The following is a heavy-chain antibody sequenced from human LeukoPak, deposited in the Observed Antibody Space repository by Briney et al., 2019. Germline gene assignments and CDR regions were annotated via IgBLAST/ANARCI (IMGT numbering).Heavy chain of an antibody. J-gene: IGHJ4*02. Sequence: SETLSLTCTVSGGSISSYYWSWIRQPPGKGLEWIGYIYYSGSTNYNPSLKSRVTISVDTSKNQFSLKLSSVTAADTAVYYCAREIYYYDSSGYYSYFDYWGQGTLVTVSS. CDR2: IYYSGST. V-gene: IGHV4-59*01. D-gene: IGHD3-22*01. CDR3: AREIYYYDSSGYYSYFDY. CDR1: GGSISSYY.